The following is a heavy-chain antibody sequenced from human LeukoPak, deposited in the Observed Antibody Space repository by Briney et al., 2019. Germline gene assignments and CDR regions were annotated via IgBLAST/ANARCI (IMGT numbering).Heavy chain of an antibody. V-gene: IGHV3-23*01. Sequence: GGSLRLSCAASGFTFSSYGMSWVRQAPGKGLEWVSAISGSGGSTYYADSVKGRFTISRDNSKNTLYLQMNSLRVEDTAVYYCARGEKVTANIYYFDSWGQGTLVTVSS. CDR3: ARGEKVTANIYYFDS. CDR1: GFTFSSYG. J-gene: IGHJ4*02. D-gene: IGHD2-21*02. CDR2: ISGSGGST.